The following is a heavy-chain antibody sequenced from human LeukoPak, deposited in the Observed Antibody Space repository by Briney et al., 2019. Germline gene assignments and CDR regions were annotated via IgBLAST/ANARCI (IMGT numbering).Heavy chain of an antibody. CDR3: AKWGGSSSYWFDP. V-gene: IGHV4-39*07. CDR2: IYYSGST. Sequence: SETLSLTCTVSGGSISSSSYYWGWIRQPPGKGLEWIGRIYYSGSTYYNPSLKSRVTISVDTSKNQFSLKLRSVTAADTAVYYCAKWGGSSSYWFDPWGQGTLVTVSS. J-gene: IGHJ5*02. CDR1: GGSISSSSYY. D-gene: IGHD6-6*01.